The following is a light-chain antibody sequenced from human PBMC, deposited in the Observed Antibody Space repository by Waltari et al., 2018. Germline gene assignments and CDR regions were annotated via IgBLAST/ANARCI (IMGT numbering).Light chain of an antibody. CDR1: SSDVGVSIY. CDR2: EVS. Sequence: QSALTQPPSASGAPGQSVTISCTGTSSDVGVSIYVSWYQQPPGEAPKLLIYEVSKRPSGVPDRFSGSKSGNTASLTVSGLQAEDEGDYYCSSYAGRNTLFGGGTKLTVL. J-gene: IGLJ2*01. CDR3: SSYAGRNTL. V-gene: IGLV2-8*01.